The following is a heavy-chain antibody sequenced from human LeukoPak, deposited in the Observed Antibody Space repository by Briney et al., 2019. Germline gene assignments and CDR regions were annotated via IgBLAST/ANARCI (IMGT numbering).Heavy chain of an antibody. J-gene: IGHJ4*02. D-gene: IGHD3-10*01. CDR1: GSSISSGSYY. CDR3: ARYYKGGTPGY. CDR2: IYTSGST. V-gene: IGHV4-61*02. Sequence: SETLSLTCTVSGSSISSGSYYWSWIRQPAGKGLEWIGRIYTSGSTNYNPSLKSRVTISVDTSKNQFSLKLSSVTAADTAVYYCARYYKGGTPGYWGQGTLVTVSS.